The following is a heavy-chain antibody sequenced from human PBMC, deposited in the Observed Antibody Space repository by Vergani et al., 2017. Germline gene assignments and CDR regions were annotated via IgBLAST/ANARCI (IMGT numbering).Heavy chain of an antibody. CDR3: AKERFGGELSAFDP. D-gene: IGHD3-10*01. Sequence: EVQLVQSGGGLVQSGGSMRLSCAASGFNFDSYSMNWVRQAPGKGLERIAYISSSSGTIYMADSVKGRFTISRDNVKEILYLQMSSLRADDTAIYYCAKERFGGELSAFDPWGRGTLVSVSS. V-gene: IGHV3-48*04. CDR1: GFNFDSYS. J-gene: IGHJ5*02. CDR2: ISSSSGTI.